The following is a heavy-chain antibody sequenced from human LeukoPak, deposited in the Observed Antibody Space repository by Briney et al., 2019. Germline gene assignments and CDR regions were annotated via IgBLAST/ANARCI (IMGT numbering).Heavy chain of an antibody. D-gene: IGHD3-10*01. J-gene: IGHJ4*02. CDR1: RFTFTSYA. Sequence: GRSLRLSCAVSRFTFTSYATDSVSDSPDERLESVAFILNDGTNKYHADSLKGRFTVSRDNSKNTLYLQMNSLRTEDSAVYYCANEWLHISGTYKANNWGQGTLVTVSS. CDR2: ILNDGTNK. V-gene: IGHV3-30*02. CDR3: ANEWLHISGTYKANN.